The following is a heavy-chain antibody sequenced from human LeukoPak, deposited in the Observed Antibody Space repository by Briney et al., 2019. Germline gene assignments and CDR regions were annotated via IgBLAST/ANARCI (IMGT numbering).Heavy chain of an antibody. CDR2: IIPILGIA. Sequence: SVKVSCKASGGTFSSYAISWVRQAPGQGLEWMGRIIPILGIANYAQKFQGRVTITADKSTSTAYMELSSLRSEDTAVYYCARVGFSSGYYYDYWGQGTLVTVSS. V-gene: IGHV1-69*04. CDR1: GGTFSSYA. J-gene: IGHJ4*02. D-gene: IGHD3-22*01. CDR3: ARVGFSSGYYYDY.